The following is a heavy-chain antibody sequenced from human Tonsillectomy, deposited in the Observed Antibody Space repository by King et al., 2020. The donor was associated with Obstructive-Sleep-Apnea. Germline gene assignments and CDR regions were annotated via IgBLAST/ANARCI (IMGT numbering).Heavy chain of an antibody. CDR3: ARRLGSSGWFFFDP. J-gene: IGHJ5*02. CDR1: GASISSYY. Sequence: QLQESGPGLVKPSETLSLTCTVSGASISSYYWSWIRQPPGKGLEWIGYIYYSGSTNYNPSLKSRVTISVDTSKNQFSLKLWSVTAADTAVYYCARRLGSSGWFFFDPWGQGALVTVSS. CDR2: IYYSGST. D-gene: IGHD6-19*01. V-gene: IGHV4-59*08.